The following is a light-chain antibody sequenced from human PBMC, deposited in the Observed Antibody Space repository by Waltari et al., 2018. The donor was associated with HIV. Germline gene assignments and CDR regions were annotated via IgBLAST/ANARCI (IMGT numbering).Light chain of an antibody. CDR3: SSFTSSSSPVQ. V-gene: IGLV2-14*01. CDR2: EVR. CDR1: ISDVGGYDF. J-gene: IGLJ2*01. Sequence: QSALTQPASVSGSPGQSITISCTGTISDVGGYDFVSWYQLHPGKAPKLMIYEVRNRPSGVSNPFSGSKSGNTASLTISGLQAEDEADYYCSSFTSSSSPVQFGGGTKLTVL.